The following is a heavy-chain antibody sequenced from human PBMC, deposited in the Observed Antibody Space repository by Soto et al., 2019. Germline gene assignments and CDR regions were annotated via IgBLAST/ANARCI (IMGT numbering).Heavy chain of an antibody. D-gene: IGHD3-9*01. CDR1: VGAISRGVYY. V-gene: IGHV4-31*03. Sequence: QVQLQESGPGLVKPSQTLSLTCTVSVGAISRGVYYWTWIRQHPGRGLEWIGYIYYRGSTYYNPSLKSRATISIDASKNQFSLKLSSVTAADTAVYYCARGYDNPNWFDPWGQGTLFTVSS. J-gene: IGHJ5*02. CDR2: IYYRGST. CDR3: ARGYDNPNWFDP.